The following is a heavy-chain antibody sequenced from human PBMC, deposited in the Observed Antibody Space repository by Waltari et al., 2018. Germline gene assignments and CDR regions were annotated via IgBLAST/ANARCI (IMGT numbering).Heavy chain of an antibody. Sequence: QVQLVQSGAEVKKPGSSVKVSCKASGGTFSSYAISWVRQAPGQGLEWMGGIIPIFGTAKYAQKFQGRVTITADKSTSTAYMELSSLRSEDTAVYYCASPPTTYYDFWSGYYFYWGQGTLVTVSS. J-gene: IGHJ4*02. V-gene: IGHV1-69*14. CDR2: IIPIFGTA. CDR3: ASPPTTYYDFWSGYYFY. CDR1: GGTFSSYA. D-gene: IGHD3-3*01.